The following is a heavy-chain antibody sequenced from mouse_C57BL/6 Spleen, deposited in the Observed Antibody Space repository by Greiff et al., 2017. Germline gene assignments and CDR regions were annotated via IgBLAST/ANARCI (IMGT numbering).Heavy chain of an antibody. CDR2: IDPSDSET. CDR3: ARGETGKGFDY. CDR1: GYTFTSYW. Sequence: QVHVKQPGAELVRPGSSVKLSCKASGYTFTSYWMHWVKQRPIQGLEWIGNIDPSDSETHYNQKFKDKATLTVDKSSSTAYMQLSSLTSEDSAVYYCARGETGKGFDYWGQGTTLTVSS. J-gene: IGHJ2*01. V-gene: IGHV1-52*01. D-gene: IGHD4-1*01.